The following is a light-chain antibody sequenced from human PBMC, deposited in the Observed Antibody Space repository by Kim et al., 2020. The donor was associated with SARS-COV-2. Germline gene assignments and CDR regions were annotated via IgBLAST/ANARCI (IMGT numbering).Light chain of an antibody. CDR1: QRVSRN. CDR2: GAY. CDR3: QKNNNWLRT. Sequence: VTPGERATLSCRTSQRVSRNLAWYQQKPGKDTRLLIYGAYTSATGIPARFRGSGYGTEFTLTISSRQSEDFAVYYCQKNNNWLRTFGQGNKVDIK. V-gene: IGKV3-15*01. J-gene: IGKJ1*01.